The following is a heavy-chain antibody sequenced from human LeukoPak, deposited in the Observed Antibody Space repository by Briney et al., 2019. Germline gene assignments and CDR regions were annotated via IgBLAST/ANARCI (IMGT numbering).Heavy chain of an antibody. D-gene: IGHD3-22*01. Sequence: PSETLSLTCAVYGGSFSGYYWSWIRQPPGKGLEWIGEINHSGSTNYNPSLKSRVTMSVDTSKNQFSLKLSSVTAADTAVFYCARRSSGYYRPYYYYMDVWGKGTTVTVSS. CDR3: ARRSSGYYRPYYYYMDV. CDR1: GGSFSGYY. CDR2: INHSGST. J-gene: IGHJ6*03. V-gene: IGHV4-34*01.